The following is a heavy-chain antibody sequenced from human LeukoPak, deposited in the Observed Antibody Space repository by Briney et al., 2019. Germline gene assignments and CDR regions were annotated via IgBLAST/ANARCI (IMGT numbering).Heavy chain of an antibody. J-gene: IGHJ6*02. CDR3: ARDGTRYCSSSSCYSGYYYYGMDV. CDR1: GFNFEDYG. V-gene: IGHV3-20*04. CDR2: IYWNGGST. Sequence: PGGSLRLSCAASGFNFEDYGMSWVRQAPGEGLEWVSGIYWNGGSTGYADSVKGRFTTSRDNAKNSLYLQMNSLSAEDTAFYYCARDGTRYCSSSSCYSGYYYYGMDVWGQGTTVTVSS. D-gene: IGHD2-2*02.